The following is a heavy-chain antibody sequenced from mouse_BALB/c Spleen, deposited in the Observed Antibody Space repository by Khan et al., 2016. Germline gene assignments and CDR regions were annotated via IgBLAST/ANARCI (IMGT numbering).Heavy chain of an antibody. CDR3: ARITTLVATDFDY. V-gene: IGHV9-3*02. Sequence: QIQLVQSGPELKKPGETVKISCKASGYTFTNYGMNWVKQAPGKGLKWMGWINTNTGEPTYAEEFKGRFAFSLETSARTAYLQINNLKNEDTATYFGARITTLVATDFDYWGQGTTLTVSS. J-gene: IGHJ2*01. D-gene: IGHD1-1*01. CDR1: GYTFTNYG. CDR2: INTNTGEP.